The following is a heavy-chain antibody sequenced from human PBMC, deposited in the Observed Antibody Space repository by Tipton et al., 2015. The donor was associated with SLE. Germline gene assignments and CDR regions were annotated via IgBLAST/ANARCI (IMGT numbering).Heavy chain of an antibody. CDR3: ARSGQEYSSDWYIDY. J-gene: IGHJ4*02. D-gene: IGHD6-19*01. CDR1: GFTFSSYE. V-gene: IGHV3-30*09. Sequence: SLRLSCAASGFTFSSYEMNWVRQAPGKGLEWVAVISYDGSNKYYADSVKGRFAISRDNAKNSLDLQMNSLRAEDTAVYYCARSGQEYSSDWYIDYWGQGTLVTVSS. CDR2: ISYDGSNK.